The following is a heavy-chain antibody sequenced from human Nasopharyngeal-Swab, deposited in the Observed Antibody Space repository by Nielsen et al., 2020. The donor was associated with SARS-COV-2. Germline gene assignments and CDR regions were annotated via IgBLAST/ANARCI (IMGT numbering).Heavy chain of an antibody. Sequence: GESLKIYCAASGFTFSSYEMNWVRQAPGKGLEWVSYISSSGSTIYYADSVKGRFTISRDNAKNSLYLQMNSLRDDDTAVYSCARVSGWYYFDSWGQGTLVTVSS. CDR2: ISSSGSTI. CDR1: GFTFSSYE. D-gene: IGHD6-19*01. V-gene: IGHV3-48*03. CDR3: ARVSGWYYFDS. J-gene: IGHJ4*02.